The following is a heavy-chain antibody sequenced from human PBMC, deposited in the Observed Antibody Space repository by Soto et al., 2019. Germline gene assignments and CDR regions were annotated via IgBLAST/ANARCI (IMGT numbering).Heavy chain of an antibody. V-gene: IGHV1-69*13. CDR2: IIPIFGTA. CDR3: ARDRADILTGYPSYYFDY. D-gene: IGHD3-9*01. CDR1: GGTFSSYA. J-gene: IGHJ4*02. Sequence: SVKLYCNASGGTFSSYAISWVRQAPRQGLEWMGGIIPIFGTANYAQKFQGRVTITADESTSTAYMELSSLRSEDTAVYYCARDRADILTGYPSYYFDYWGQGTLVTVSS.